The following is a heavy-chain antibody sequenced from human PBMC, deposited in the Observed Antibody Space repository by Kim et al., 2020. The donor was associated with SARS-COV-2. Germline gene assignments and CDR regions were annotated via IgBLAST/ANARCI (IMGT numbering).Heavy chain of an antibody. Sequence: NYNPSLTSRVTISVDTSKNQFSLKLSSVTAADTAVYYCARDRSYEYYFDYWGQGTLVTVSS. V-gene: IGHV4-59*01. CDR3: ARDRSYEYYFDY. J-gene: IGHJ4*02. D-gene: IGHD5-18*01.